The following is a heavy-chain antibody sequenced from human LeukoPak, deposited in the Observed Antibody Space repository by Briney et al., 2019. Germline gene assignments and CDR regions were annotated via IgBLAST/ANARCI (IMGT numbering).Heavy chain of an antibody. CDR3: VRDCRGWCSDMSHS. D-gene: IGHD2-15*01. Sequence: GGSLRLSFVASGLTFSNHWMYWVRQTEKGLAWVAYIKHDGAVTVYVDSVKGRFTISRDNAKTSLYLQMNTLRADDAAVYYCVRDCRGWCSDMSHSWGQGTLVTVSS. J-gene: IGHJ4*02. CDR2: IKHDGAVT. V-gene: IGHV3-7*01. CDR1: GLTFSNHW.